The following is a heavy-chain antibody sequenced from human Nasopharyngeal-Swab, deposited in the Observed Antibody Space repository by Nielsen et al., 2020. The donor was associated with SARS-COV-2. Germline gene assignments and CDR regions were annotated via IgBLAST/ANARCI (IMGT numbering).Heavy chain of an antibody. D-gene: IGHD6-13*01. CDR3: ARVFYSSSWYSHPAYYYYGMDV. CDR2: INAGNGNT. J-gene: IGHJ6*02. V-gene: IGHV1-3*01. Sequence: ASVKVSCKASGYTFTSYAMHWVRQAPGKRLEWMGWINAGNGNTKYSQKFQGRVTITRDTSASTAYMELSSLRSEDTAVYYCARVFYSSSWYSHPAYYYYGMDVWGQGTTVTVSS. CDR1: GYTFTSYA.